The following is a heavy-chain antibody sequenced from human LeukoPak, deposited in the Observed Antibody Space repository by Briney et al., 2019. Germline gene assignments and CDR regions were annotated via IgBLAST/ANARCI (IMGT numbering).Heavy chain of an antibody. CDR3: AWGHVPFNEIMITFGGVIGMDYFDY. CDR1: GGSISSSSYY. D-gene: IGHD3-16*02. V-gene: IGHV4-39*01. J-gene: IGHJ4*02. CDR2: IYYSGST. Sequence: SETLSLTCTVSGGSISSSSYYWGWIRQPPGKGLEWIGSIYYSGSTYYNPSLKSRVTISVDTSKNQFSLKLSSVTAADTAVYYCAWGHVPFNEIMITFGGVIGMDYFDYWGQGTLVTVSS.